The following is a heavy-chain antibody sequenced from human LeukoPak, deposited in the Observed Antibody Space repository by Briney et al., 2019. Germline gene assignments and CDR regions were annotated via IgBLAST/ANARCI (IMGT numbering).Heavy chain of an antibody. Sequence: PSETLSLTCTVSGGSISSYYWSWIRQPPGKGLEWIGYIYYSGSTNYNPSLKSRVTISVDTSKNQFSLKLSSVTAADTAVYYCARSSLVVTIFGVVISYGMDVWGQGTTVTVSS. CDR3: ARSSLVVTIFGVVISYGMDV. D-gene: IGHD3-3*01. V-gene: IGHV4-59*01. J-gene: IGHJ6*02. CDR1: GGSISSYY. CDR2: IYYSGST.